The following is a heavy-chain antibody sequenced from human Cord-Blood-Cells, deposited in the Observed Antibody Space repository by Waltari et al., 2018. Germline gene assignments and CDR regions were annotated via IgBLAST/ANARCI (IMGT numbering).Heavy chain of an antibody. CDR2: ISAYNGTP. CDR3: ARIHPYDSSGYYFDY. V-gene: IGHV1-18*01. J-gene: IGHJ4*02. D-gene: IGHD3-22*01. CDR1: GYTFTSYG. Sequence: QVQLVQSGAEVKKPGASVKVSCKASGYTFTSYGISWLRQAPGQGLEGMGWISAYNGTPNFAQKLQGRVTMTTDTSTSTAYMELRSLRSDDTAVYYCARIHPYDSSGYYFDYWGQGTLVTVSS.